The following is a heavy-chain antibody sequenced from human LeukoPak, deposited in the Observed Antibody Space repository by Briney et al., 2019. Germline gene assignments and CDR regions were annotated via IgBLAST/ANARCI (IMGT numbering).Heavy chain of an antibody. Sequence: GGSLRLSCAASGFIFRNYWMTWVHQAPGKGLEWISFISNSSSTIFYADSVKGRFTISRDNAKNSLYLQMNSLKAEDTAVYYCARGTTGSGEGYYYYYIDVWGKGTSVTVSS. V-gene: IGHV3-48*01. CDR1: GFIFRNYW. D-gene: IGHD1-1*01. J-gene: IGHJ6*03. CDR3: ARGTTGSGEGYYYYYIDV. CDR2: ISNSSSTI.